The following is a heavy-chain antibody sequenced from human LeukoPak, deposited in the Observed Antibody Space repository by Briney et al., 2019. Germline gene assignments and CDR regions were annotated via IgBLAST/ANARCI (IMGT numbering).Heavy chain of an antibody. J-gene: IGHJ4*02. CDR2: MNPNSGNA. V-gene: IGHV1-8*01. CDR1: GYTFTSYD. Sequence: GASVTVSCKASGYTFTSYDINWVRQATGQGLGWMGWMNPNSGNAVYAQKFQGRVTMTRNTSITTAYMELTSLRSEDTAMYYCARGQSQFDYWGQGTLVTVSS. CDR3: ARGQSQFDY.